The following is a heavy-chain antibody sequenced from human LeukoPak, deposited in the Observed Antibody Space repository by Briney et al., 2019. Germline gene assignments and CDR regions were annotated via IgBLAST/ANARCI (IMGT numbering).Heavy chain of an antibody. CDR1: GYTFTSYD. D-gene: IGHD4-17*01. CDR2: MNPNSGNT. V-gene: IGHV1-8*01. Sequence: ASVKVSCKASGYTFTSYDINWVRQATGQGLAWMGWMNPNSGNTGYAQKFQGRVTMTRNTSISTAYMELSSLRSEDTAVYYCARIVDYGDHGDYWGQGTLVTVSS. J-gene: IGHJ4*02. CDR3: ARIVDYGDHGDY.